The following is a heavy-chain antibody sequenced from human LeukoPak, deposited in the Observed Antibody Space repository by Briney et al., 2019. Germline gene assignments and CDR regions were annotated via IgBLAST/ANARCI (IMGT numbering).Heavy chain of an antibody. V-gene: IGHV3-30*18. Sequence: GRSLRLSCAASGFTFSSYGMHWVRQAPGKGLEWVAVISYDGSNKYYAGSVKGRFTISRDNSKNTLYLQMNSLRAEDTAVYYCAKEPPVVGGWCDYWGQGTLVTVSS. CDR2: ISYDGSNK. CDR1: GFTFSSYG. J-gene: IGHJ4*02. CDR3: AKEPPVVGGWCDY. D-gene: IGHD6-19*01.